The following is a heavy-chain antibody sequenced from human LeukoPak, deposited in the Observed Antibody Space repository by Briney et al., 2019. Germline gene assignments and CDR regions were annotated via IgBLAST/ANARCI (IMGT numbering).Heavy chain of an antibody. V-gene: IGHV3-73*01. Sequence: GGSLRLSCAASGFTFSGSAMHWVRQASGKGLEWVGRIRSKDNNYATAYAASVKGRFTISRDESKNTAYLQMSSLKTEDTAVYYCANAGVDYYDSSPESALDYWGQGTLVTVSS. CDR3: ANAGVDYYDSSPESALDY. D-gene: IGHD3-22*01. CDR2: IRSKDNNYAT. CDR1: GFTFSGSA. J-gene: IGHJ4*02.